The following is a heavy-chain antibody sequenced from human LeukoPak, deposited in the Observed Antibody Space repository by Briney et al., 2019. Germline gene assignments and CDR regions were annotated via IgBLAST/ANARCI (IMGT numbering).Heavy chain of an antibody. CDR3: ARDFLDTAMVTVSNYFDY. CDR1: GYTFTGYY. CDR2: INPNSGGT. Sequence: GASVKVSCKASGYTFTGYYMHWVRQAPGQGLEWMGWINPNSGGTNYAQKFQGRVTMTRDTSIRTAYMELSRLRSDDTAVYYCARDFLDTAMVTVSNYFDYWGQGTLVTVSS. D-gene: IGHD5-18*01. J-gene: IGHJ4*02. V-gene: IGHV1-2*02.